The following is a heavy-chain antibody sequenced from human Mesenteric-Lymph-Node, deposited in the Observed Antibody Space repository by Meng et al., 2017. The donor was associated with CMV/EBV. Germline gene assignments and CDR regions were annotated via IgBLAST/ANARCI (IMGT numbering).Heavy chain of an antibody. V-gene: IGHV4-4*02. CDR2: IFHSGST. D-gene: IGHD6-13*01. CDR1: GGSISSSNW. CDR3: ARGKSSTYAAGTFDY. Sequence: GSLRLSCAVSGGSISSSNWWSWVRQPPGKGLEWIGEIFHSGSTNYNPSLKSRVTISVDKSKNQFSLKLNSVTAADTAVYYCARGKSSTYAAGTFDYWGQGTLVTVSS. J-gene: IGHJ4*02.